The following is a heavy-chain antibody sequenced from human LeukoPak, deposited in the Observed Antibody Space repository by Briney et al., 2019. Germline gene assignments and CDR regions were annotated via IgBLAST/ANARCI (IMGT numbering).Heavy chain of an antibody. Sequence: SETLSLTCSVSSGSISNFHWSWIRQPAGKGLEWIGSTFYSGSTYYNPSLKSRVTISVDTSKNQFSLKLSSVTAADTAVYYCATQILLCHYYWGQGTLVTVSS. J-gene: IGHJ4*02. D-gene: IGHD3-10*01. CDR1: SGSISNFH. CDR2: TFYSGST. V-gene: IGHV4-59*05. CDR3: ATQILLCHYY.